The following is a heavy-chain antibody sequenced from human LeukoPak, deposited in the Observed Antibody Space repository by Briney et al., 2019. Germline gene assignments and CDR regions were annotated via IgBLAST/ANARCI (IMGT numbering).Heavy chain of an antibody. CDR3: ARDLRGDYGLGNY. V-gene: IGHV1-3*01. CDR2: INAGNGNT. Sequence: ASVKVSCKASGYTFTSYAMHWVRQAPGQRLEWMGWINAGNGNTKYSQKFQGRDTITRDTSASTAYMELSSLRSEDTAVYYCARDLRGDYGLGNYWGQGTLVTVSS. D-gene: IGHD4-17*01. J-gene: IGHJ4*02. CDR1: GYTFTSYA.